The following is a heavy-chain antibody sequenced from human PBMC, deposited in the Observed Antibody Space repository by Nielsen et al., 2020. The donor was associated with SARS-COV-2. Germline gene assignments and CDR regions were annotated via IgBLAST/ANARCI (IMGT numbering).Heavy chain of an antibody. Sequence: SETLSLTCSVSGYSVSSPSYWGWIRQSPGKGLEWIGTIFHTGNTYYNSSLKSRVTISVDTSENQFSLKLRSVTAADTAVYFCARDPRRYYYDSTGYWFDPWGQGTLVIVPS. D-gene: IGHD3-22*01. CDR1: GYSVSSPSY. CDR2: IFHTGNT. V-gene: IGHV4-38-2*02. J-gene: IGHJ5*02. CDR3: ARDPRRYYYDSTGYWFDP.